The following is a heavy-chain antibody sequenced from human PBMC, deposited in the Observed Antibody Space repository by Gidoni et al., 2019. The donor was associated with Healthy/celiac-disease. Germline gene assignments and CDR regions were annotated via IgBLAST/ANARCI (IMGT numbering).Heavy chain of an antibody. CDR3: TTTGGVPAAIAYYYYGMDV. D-gene: IGHD2-2*01. V-gene: IGHV3-15*01. CDR2: IKSKTDGGTT. CDR1: GFTFSNAW. Sequence: EVQLVESGGGLVKPGGSLRLSCAASGFTFSNAWMSWVRQAPGQGLEWVGRIKSKTDGGTTDYAAPVKGRFTISRDDSKNTLYLQMNSLKTEDTAVYYCTTTGGVPAAIAYYYYGMDVWGQGTTVTVSS. J-gene: IGHJ6*02.